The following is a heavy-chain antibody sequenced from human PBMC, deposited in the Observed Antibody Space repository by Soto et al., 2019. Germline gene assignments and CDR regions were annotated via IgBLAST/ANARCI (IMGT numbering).Heavy chain of an antibody. D-gene: IGHD2-15*01. V-gene: IGHV5-10-1*01. CDR3: ACLGYCSGGSCYYIDP. CDR2: IDPSDFYS. CDR1: GYTFTTYW. J-gene: IGHJ5*02. Sequence: PVESLNTSCKISGYTFTTYWITWVRQMPGKGLAGMGMIDPSDFYSEYGPSFQGHVTSSADKSTSTAYVQWSSLKASDTAMYYCACLGYCSGGSCYYIDPWGQGTLVTVSS.